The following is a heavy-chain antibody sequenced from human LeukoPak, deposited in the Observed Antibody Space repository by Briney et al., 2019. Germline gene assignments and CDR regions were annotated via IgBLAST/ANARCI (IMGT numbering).Heavy chain of an antibody. J-gene: IGHJ5*02. D-gene: IGHD2-15*01. Sequence: ASVKVSCKASGYTFTSYDINWVRQAPGQGLEWMGRINPNSGGTNYAQKFQGRVTMTRDTSISTAYMELSRLRSDDTAVYYCARVRTLSNWFDPWGQGTLVTVSS. V-gene: IGHV1-2*06. CDR2: INPNSGGT. CDR3: ARVRTLSNWFDP. CDR1: GYTFTSYD.